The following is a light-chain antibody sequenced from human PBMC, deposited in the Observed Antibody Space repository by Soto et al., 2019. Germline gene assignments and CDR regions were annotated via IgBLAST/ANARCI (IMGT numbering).Light chain of an antibody. J-gene: IGLJ3*02. CDR1: SSDVGGYKY. CDR2: EVS. CDR3: TSYKSTPKV. V-gene: IGLV2-14*01. Sequence: QSALTQPASVSGSPGQSITISCTGTSSDVGGYKYVSWYQQLPGKAPKLMIYEVSNRPSGVSNRFSGSKSGNTASLTISGLQDEDEADYCCTSYKSTPKVFGAGTKLTVL.